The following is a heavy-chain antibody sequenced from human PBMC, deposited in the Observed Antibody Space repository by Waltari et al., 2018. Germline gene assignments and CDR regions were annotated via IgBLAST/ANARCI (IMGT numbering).Heavy chain of an antibody. CDR3: ARYGNYDYVWGSYRFDAFDI. J-gene: IGHJ3*02. V-gene: IGHV4-39*01. Sequence: QLQLQESGPGLVKPSETLSLTCTVSGGSISSSSYYWGWIRQPPGKGLEWIGSIYYSGSTYYNPSLKSRVTISVDTSKNQFSLKLSSVTAADTAVYYCARYGNYDYVWGSYRFDAFDIWGQGTMVTVSS. CDR2: IYYSGST. CDR1: GGSISSSSYY. D-gene: IGHD3-16*02.